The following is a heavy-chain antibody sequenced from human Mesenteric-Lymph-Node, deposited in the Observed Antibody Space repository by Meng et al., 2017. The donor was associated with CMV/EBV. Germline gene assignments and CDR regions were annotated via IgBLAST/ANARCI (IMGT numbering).Heavy chain of an antibody. J-gene: IGHJ4*02. CDR3: AKPLTGERDY. D-gene: IGHD7-27*01. V-gene: IGHV3-20*04. Sequence: GESLKISCAASGFTFDDYGMSWVRQAPGKGLEWVSGINWNGGSTGYADSVKGRFTISRDNAKNSLYLQMNSLRAEDTAVYYCAKPLTGERDYWGQGTLVTVS. CDR2: INWNGGST. CDR1: GFTFDDYG.